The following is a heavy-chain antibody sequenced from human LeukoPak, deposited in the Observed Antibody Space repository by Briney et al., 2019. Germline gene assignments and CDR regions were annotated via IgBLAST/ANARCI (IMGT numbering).Heavy chain of an antibody. CDR2: IIPIFGTA. J-gene: IGHJ4*02. CDR1: GGTFSSYA. CDR3: ASSPPLKYYFDY. V-gene: IGHV1-69*05. Sequence: GASVKVSCKASGGTFSSYAISWVRQAPGQGLEWMGGIIPIFGTANYAQKFQGRVTITTDESTSTAYMELSSLRSGDTAVYYCASSPPLKYYFDYWGQGTLVTVSS.